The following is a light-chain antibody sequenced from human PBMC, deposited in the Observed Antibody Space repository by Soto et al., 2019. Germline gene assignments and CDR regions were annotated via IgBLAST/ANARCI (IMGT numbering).Light chain of an antibody. Sequence: QSVLTQPPSASETPGQRVTISCSGSSSNIGSNSVNWYQQLPGTAPKLLIYSNNQRPSGVPDRFSGSKSGTSASLAISGLKSEHEADYYCAAWDDSLNAYYVFGTGTKLTVL. J-gene: IGLJ1*01. CDR1: SSNIGSNS. V-gene: IGLV1-44*01. CDR2: SNN. CDR3: AAWDDSLNAYYV.